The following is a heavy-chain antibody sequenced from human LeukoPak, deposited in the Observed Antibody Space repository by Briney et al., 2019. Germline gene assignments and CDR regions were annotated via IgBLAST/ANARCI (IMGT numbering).Heavy chain of an antibody. CDR3: AKGYYDFWSGYVDY. CDR1: GFTFSSYA. V-gene: IGHV3-23*01. Sequence: GGSLRLSCAASGFTFSSYAMSWVRQAPGKGLEWVSTISDRGGNTYYADSVKGRFTISRDNSKNTLYLQMNSLRAEDTAVFYCAKGYYDFWSGYVDYWGQGTLVTVSS. J-gene: IGHJ4*02. CDR2: ISDRGGNT. D-gene: IGHD3-3*01.